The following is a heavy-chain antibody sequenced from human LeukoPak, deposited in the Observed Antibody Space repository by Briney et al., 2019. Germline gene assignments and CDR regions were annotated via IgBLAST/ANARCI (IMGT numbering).Heavy chain of an antibody. CDR1: GFTFSSYW. Sequence: GGSLRLSCAASGFTFSSYWMSWVRQAPGKGLEWVANIKQDGSEEYYVDSVKGRFTISRDNSKNTLYLQMNSLRAEDTAVYYCANPRPRPGIDVWGQGTTVTVSS. CDR3: ANPRPRPGIDV. CDR2: IKQDGSEE. V-gene: IGHV3-7*03. J-gene: IGHJ6*02.